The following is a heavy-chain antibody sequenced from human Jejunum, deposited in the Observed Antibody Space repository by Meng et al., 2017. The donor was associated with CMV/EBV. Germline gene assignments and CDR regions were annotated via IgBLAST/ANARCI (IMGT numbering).Heavy chain of an antibody. Sequence: SCAASGFTFSDHFMDWVRQAPGKGLEWVGRIRNKPSRYTTEYAASVKGRFIITRDDSKNSLYLQMNSLKTEDTAVYYCARVRGQLDYWGQGTLVTVSS. J-gene: IGHJ4*02. D-gene: IGHD1-1*01. V-gene: IGHV3-72*01. CDR2: IRNKPSRYTT. CDR3: ARVRGQLDY. CDR1: GFTFSDHF.